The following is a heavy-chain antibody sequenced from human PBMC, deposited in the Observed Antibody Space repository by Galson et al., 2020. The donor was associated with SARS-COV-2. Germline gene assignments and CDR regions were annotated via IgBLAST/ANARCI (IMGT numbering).Heavy chain of an antibody. J-gene: IGHJ4*02. Sequence: ASETLSLTCTVSGGSISTNHCFSGRLRHPPAKALAWLGRIYSGGTTYYNPSLKSRLTISMDTSKNQFSLNLSSVTAADTAVYYCSRDQGYGSSWSIVDPFDHWGQGTLVTVSS. CDR3: SRDQGYGSSWSIVDPFDH. CDR1: GGSISTNHCF. D-gene: IGHD6-13*01. CDR2: IYSGGTT. V-gene: IGHV4-39*07.